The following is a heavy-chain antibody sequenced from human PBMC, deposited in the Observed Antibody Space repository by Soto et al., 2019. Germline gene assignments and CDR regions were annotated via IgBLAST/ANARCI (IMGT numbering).Heavy chain of an antibody. Sequence: QVQLVQSGPEVKKAGASVKVSCTAPTDFIFPAYGFDWVRQAPGQGLEWMGWISPKFGRTNYARTLQDRFTMTTDVSTNSVSMELRDLRSDDTAVYYCARDDCNGGSCDGGHYLDLWGRGTPISVSS. V-gene: IGHV1-18*01. CDR3: ARDDCNGGSCDGGHYLDL. CDR2: ISPKFGRT. CDR1: DFIFPAYG. D-gene: IGHD2-15*01. J-gene: IGHJ2*01.